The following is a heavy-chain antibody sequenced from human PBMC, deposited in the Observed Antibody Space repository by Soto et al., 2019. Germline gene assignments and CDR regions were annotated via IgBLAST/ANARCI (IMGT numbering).Heavy chain of an antibody. CDR2: LYYTGNP. CDR1: GGSVSGVSSY. V-gene: IGHV4-30-4*08. J-gene: IGHJ4*02. CDR3: ARGGKVALDY. Sequence: PSETLSLTCTVSGGSVSGVSSYWSWIRQHPGRGLEWIGYLYYTGNPYYNPSLTSRVTISVDMSKNQFSLKLSSVTAADTAVYYCARGGKVALDYGGQGTLVTVSS. D-gene: IGHD2-15*01.